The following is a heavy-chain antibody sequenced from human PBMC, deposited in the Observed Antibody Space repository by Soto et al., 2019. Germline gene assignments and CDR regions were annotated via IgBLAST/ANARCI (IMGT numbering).Heavy chain of an antibody. Sequence: SETLALTCAVYDGSFSGDYWSWIRQPPGKGLEWIGEINHSGSTNYNPSLKSRVTISVDTSKNQFSLKLSSVTAADTAVYYCARDRTTRVLDYWGQGTLVTVSS. CDR1: DGSFSGDY. CDR3: ARDRTTRVLDY. V-gene: IGHV4-34*01. CDR2: INHSGST. D-gene: IGHD1-7*01. J-gene: IGHJ4*02.